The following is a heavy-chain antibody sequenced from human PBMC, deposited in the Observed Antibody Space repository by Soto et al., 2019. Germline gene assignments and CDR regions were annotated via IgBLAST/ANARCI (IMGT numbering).Heavy chain of an antibody. Sequence: EVQLLESGGGLVQPGGSLRLSCAASGFTFSSYAMSWVRQAPGKGLEWVSAISGSGYSTYYAASVKGRFTISRDNSKNTLYLQMNSLRAEDTAVYYCAKDRTTSSGCYYGYFDYWGQGTLVTVSS. J-gene: IGHJ4*02. CDR3: AKDRTTSSGCYYGYFDY. CDR1: GFTFSSYA. CDR2: ISGSGYST. V-gene: IGHV3-23*01. D-gene: IGHD3-22*01.